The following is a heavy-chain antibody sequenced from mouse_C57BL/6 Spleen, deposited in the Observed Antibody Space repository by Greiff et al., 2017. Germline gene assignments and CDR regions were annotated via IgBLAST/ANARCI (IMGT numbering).Heavy chain of an antibody. CDR2: IYPGSGST. J-gene: IGHJ4*01. CDR3: ARNYGSSGKYAMDY. CDR1: GYTFTSYW. D-gene: IGHD1-1*01. V-gene: IGHV1-55*01. Sequence: QVQLQQPGAELVKPGASVKLSCKASGYTFTSYWITWVKQRPGQGLEWIGDIYPGSGSTNYNEKFKSKATLTVDTSSSTAYMQLSSLTSEDSAVYYCARNYGSSGKYAMDYWGQGTSVTVSS.